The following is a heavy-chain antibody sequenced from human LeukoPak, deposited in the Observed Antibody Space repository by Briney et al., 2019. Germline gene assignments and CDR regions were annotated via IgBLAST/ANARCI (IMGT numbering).Heavy chain of an antibody. CDR2: INSDGRRT. J-gene: IGHJ4*02. Sequence: GGSLRLSCAASGFTFSSIAMTWVRQAPGKGLVWVSHINSDGRRTNYAASVKGRFTISRDNAKNTLYLQMNSLRAEDTAVYYCVRQPDYWGQGTLVTVSS. D-gene: IGHD1-14*01. CDR1: GFTFSSIA. V-gene: IGHV3-74*01. CDR3: VRQPDY.